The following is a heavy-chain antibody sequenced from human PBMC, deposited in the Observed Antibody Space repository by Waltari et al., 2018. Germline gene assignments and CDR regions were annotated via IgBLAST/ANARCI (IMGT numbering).Heavy chain of an antibody. D-gene: IGHD5-18*01. CDR1: GFTFSSYS. Sequence: EVQLVESGGGLVKPGGSLRLSCAASGFTFSSYSMNWVRQAPGKGLEWVSSISSSSSYIYYADSVKGRFTISRDNAKNSLYLQMNSLRAEDTAVYYCATNLGVDTAMVSDYWGQGTLVTVSS. J-gene: IGHJ4*02. CDR2: ISSSSSYI. V-gene: IGHV3-21*01. CDR3: ATNLGVDTAMVSDY.